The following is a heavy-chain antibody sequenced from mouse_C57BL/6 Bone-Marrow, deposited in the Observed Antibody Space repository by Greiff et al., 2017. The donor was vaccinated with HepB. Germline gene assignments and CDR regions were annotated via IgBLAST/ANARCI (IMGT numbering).Heavy chain of an antibody. CDR2: ISSGGSYT. J-gene: IGHJ3*01. Sequence: EVHLVESGGDLVKPGGSLKLSCAASGFTFSSYGMSWVRQTPDKRLEWVATISSGGSYTYYPDSVKGRFTISRDNAKNTLYLQMSSLKSEDTAMYYCARPYSNFAWFAYWGQGTLVTVSA. D-gene: IGHD2-5*01. CDR1: GFTFSSYG. CDR3: ARPYSNFAWFAY. V-gene: IGHV5-6*01.